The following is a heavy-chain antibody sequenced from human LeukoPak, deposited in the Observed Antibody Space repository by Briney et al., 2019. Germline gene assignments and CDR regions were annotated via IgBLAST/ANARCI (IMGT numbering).Heavy chain of an antibody. Sequence: PGGSLRLSCAASGFTFSSYWMSWVRQAPGKGLEWVANIKQDGSEKYYVDSVKGRFTISRDNAKNSLYLQMNSLRAEDTAVYYCARRSSSLYYYYYYYMDVWGKGTTVTVSS. V-gene: IGHV3-7*01. D-gene: IGHD6-13*01. CDR3: ARRSSSLYYYYYYYMDV. CDR2: IKQDGSEK. J-gene: IGHJ6*03. CDR1: GFTFSSYW.